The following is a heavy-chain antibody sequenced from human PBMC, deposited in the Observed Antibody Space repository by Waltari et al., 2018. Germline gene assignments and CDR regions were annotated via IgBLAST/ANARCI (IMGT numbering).Heavy chain of an antibody. D-gene: IGHD2-15*01. Sequence: QVQLVQSGAEVKKPGASVKVSCKASGYTFTSYYMHWVRQAPGQGLEWMGWINPNSGGTNYAQKFQGRVTMTRDTSISTAYMELSRLRSDDTAVYYCARSPRRGGSIPVHFDYWGQGTLVTVSS. CDR2: INPNSGGT. CDR1: GYTFTSYY. CDR3: ARSPRRGGSIPVHFDY. V-gene: IGHV1-2*02. J-gene: IGHJ4*02.